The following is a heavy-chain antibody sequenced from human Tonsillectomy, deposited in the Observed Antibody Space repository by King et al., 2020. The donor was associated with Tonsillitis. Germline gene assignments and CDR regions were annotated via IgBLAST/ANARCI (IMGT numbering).Heavy chain of an antibody. CDR3: ARRGVRGTGY. Sequence: VQLQQWGAGLLKPSETLSLTCAVYGGSFSGYYWSWIRQPPGKGLEWLGEINHSGSTNYNPSLKSRVTISVDTSKNQFSLKLSSVTAADTAVYYCARRGVRGTGYWGQGTLVTVSS. V-gene: IGHV4-34*01. CDR1: GGSFSGYY. J-gene: IGHJ4*02. CDR2: INHSGST. D-gene: IGHD3-16*01.